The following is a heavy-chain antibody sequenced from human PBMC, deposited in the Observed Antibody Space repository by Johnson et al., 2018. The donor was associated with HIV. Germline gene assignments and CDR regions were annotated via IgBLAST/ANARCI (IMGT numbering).Heavy chain of an antibody. CDR1: GFTFSSYA. V-gene: IGHV3-30-3*01. D-gene: IGHD6-19*01. Sequence: VQLVESGGGVVQPGRSLRLSCAASGFTFSSYAMHWVRQAPGKGLEWVAVISYDGNNQYYRDSVKGRFTISRDNSKNTLYLQMNSLRAEDTAVYYCAREPGLVAAFDIWGQGTMVTVSS. J-gene: IGHJ3*02. CDR3: AREPGLVAAFDI. CDR2: ISYDGNNQ.